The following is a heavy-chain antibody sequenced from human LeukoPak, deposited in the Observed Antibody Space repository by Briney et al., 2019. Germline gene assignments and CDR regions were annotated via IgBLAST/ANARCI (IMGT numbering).Heavy chain of an antibody. J-gene: IGHJ5*02. CDR3: ARDPRFLESLSSPYNWFEP. CDR1: GYTFSNFG. CDR2: ISGYSGDT. Sequence: ASVKVSCKASGYTFSNFGISWLRQAPGQGLQWMGWISGYSGDTEYAQRLQGRLTMTTDTSTSTAYIELGSLTSDDTAVYYCARDPRFLESLSSPYNWFEPWGQGTLVTVSS. D-gene: IGHD3-3*01. V-gene: IGHV1-18*01.